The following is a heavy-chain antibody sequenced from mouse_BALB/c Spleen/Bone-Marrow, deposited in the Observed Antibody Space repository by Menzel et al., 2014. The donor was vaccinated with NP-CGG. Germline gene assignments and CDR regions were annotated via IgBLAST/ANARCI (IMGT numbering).Heavy chain of an antibody. CDR1: GFSLTSYG. V-gene: IGHV2-9*02. Sequence: VQGVESGPGLVSPSQSLSIPCTVSGFSLTSYGVHWVRQPPGKGLEWLGVIWADGSTNYNSALMSRLSISKDNSKSQVFLKMNSLQTDDTAMYYCARDYDYVSWFAYWGQGTLVTVSA. CDR2: IWADGST. D-gene: IGHD2-4*01. J-gene: IGHJ3*01. CDR3: ARDYDYVSWFAY.